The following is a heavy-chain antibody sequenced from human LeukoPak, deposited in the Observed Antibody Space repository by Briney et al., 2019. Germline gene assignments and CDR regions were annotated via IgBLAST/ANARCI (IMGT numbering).Heavy chain of an antibody. D-gene: IGHD4-23*01. CDR2: ISGSGGST. V-gene: IGHV3-23*01. Sequence: PGGSLRLSCAASGFTFSSCPMSWVRQAPGKGLEWVSAISGSGGSTYYADSVKGRFTISRDNSKNTLYLQMNSLRAEDTAVYYCAKTYGCNPWYYFDFWGQGTLVTVSS. CDR3: AKTYGCNPWYYFDF. J-gene: IGHJ4*02. CDR1: GFTFSSCP.